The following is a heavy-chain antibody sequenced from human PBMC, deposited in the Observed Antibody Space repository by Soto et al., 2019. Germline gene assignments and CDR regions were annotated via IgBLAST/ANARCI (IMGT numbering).Heavy chain of an antibody. CDR2: ISGSGIST. V-gene: IGHV3-23*01. CDR3: PKEPVGPDWYFDL. CDR1: GFTFRSYA. Sequence: DVQLLESGGGLVQPGGSLRLSCAASGFTFRSYAMSWVRQAPGKGLEWVSGISGSGISTHYADSVKGRFTVSRDNSKNTLYLQTNSLRAEDTAVYNFPKEPVGPDWYFDLLVRGTLVTVSS. J-gene: IGHJ2*01.